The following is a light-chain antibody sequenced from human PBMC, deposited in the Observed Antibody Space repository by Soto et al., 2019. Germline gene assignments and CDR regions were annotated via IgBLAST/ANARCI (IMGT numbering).Light chain of an antibody. V-gene: IGLV2-14*03. CDR3: SSYRNSNTRPIV. CDR2: DVS. CDR1: SSDVGGYNY. Sequence: QSVLTQPASVSGSPGQSITISCTGTSSDVGGYNYVSWYQHHPGKAPKLMIYDVSNRPSGVSNRFSGSKSGNTASLTISGPQPEDEADSDCSSYRNSNTRPIVCGTGTKLTVL. J-gene: IGLJ1*01.